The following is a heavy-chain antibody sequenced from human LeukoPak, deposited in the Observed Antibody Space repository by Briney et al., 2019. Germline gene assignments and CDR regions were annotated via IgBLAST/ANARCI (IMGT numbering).Heavy chain of an antibody. Sequence: GGSLRLSCVASEFTISDYYMDWVRQAPGKGLEWVGRSRNKPDSYTTEYAASVRGRFTISRDDSRNSLFLQMNSLKTEDTAVYYYASGRIRGVLYNYDSSDLHDHWGQGTLVTVSS. V-gene: IGHV3-72*01. CDR2: SRNKPDSYTT. J-gene: IGHJ4*02. D-gene: IGHD3-22*01. CDR1: EFTISDYY. CDR3: ASGRIRGVLYNYDSSDLHDH.